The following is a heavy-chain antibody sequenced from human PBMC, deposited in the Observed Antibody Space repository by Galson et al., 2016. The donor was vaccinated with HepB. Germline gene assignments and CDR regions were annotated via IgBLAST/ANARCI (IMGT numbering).Heavy chain of an antibody. CDR1: GFTFSTYA. CDR3: AKDLQVPAAIEGMDV. D-gene: IGHD2-2*02. CDR2: ISYDGIKK. Sequence: SLRLSCAASGFTFSTYAIHWVRQAPGKGLEWVAVISYDGIKKYSKDSAKGRFTVTRDNSKNTLFLLMNSLRPEDTAVYYCAKDLQVPAAIEGMDVWGQGTTVTVSS. J-gene: IGHJ6*02. V-gene: IGHV3-30*04.